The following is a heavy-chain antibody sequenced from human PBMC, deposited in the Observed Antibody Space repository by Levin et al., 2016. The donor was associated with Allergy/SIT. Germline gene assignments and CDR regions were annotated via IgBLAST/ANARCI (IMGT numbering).Heavy chain of an antibody. CDR1: GFTFSSYS. CDR2: ISSSSSYI. V-gene: IGHV3-21*01. Sequence: GGSLRLSCAASGFTFSSYSMNWVRQAPGKGLEWVSSISSSSSYIYYADSVKGRFTISRDNAKNSLYLQMNSLRAEDTAVYYCARPRLDYVWGSYRAVFDYWGQGTLVTVSS. CDR3: ARPRLDYVWGSYRAVFDY. D-gene: IGHD3-16*02. J-gene: IGHJ4*02.